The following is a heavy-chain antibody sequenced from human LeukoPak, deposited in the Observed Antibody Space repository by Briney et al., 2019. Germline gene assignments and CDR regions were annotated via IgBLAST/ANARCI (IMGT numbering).Heavy chain of an antibody. D-gene: IGHD6-19*01. V-gene: IGHV3-15*01. CDR3: TTVAVAGHFDY. CDR2: IKSKTDGGTT. J-gene: IGHJ4*02. Sequence: GGSLRLSCAASGLTVSSNYMSWVRQAPGKGLEWVGRIKSKTDGGTTDYAAPVKGRFTISRDDSKNTLYLQMNSLKTEDTAVYYCTTVAVAGHFDYWGQGTLVTVSS. CDR1: GLTVSSNY.